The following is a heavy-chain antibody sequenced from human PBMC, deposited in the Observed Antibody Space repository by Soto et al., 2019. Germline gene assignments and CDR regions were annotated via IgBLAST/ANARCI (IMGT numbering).Heavy chain of an antibody. CDR2: INHSGST. Sequence: QVQLQQWGAGLLKPSETLSLTCAVYGGSGGSFSGYYWSWIRQPPGKGLEWIGEINHSGSTNYNPTLTSRATCSRDTSTTQCSLQLSSVTAADTAVYYCARHNSDSSGYYHYYYGMDVWGQGTTVTVSS. D-gene: IGHD3-22*01. V-gene: IGHV4-34*01. CDR1: GGSGGSFSGYY. J-gene: IGHJ6*02. CDR3: ARHNSDSSGYYHYYYGMDV.